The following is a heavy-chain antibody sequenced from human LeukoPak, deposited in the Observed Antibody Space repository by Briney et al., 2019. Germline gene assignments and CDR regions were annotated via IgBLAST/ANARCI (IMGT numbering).Heavy chain of an antibody. CDR2: IYYSGST. CDR1: GGSISSSSYY. CDR3: ARLDLYDILTGHPGTTQFDP. V-gene: IGHV4-39*01. Sequence: SETLSLTCTVSGGSISSSSYYWGWIRQPPGKGLEWIGSIYYSGSTYYNPSLKSRVTLSVDTSKNQFSLKLSSVTAADTAVYYCARLDLYDILTGHPGTTQFDPWGQGTLVTVSS. J-gene: IGHJ5*02. D-gene: IGHD3-9*01.